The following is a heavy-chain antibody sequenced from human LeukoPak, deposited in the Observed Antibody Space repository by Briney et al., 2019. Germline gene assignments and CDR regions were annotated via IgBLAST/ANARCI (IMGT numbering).Heavy chain of an antibody. CDR3: ARDGATGGAFDI. Sequence: PGGSLRLSCAASGFTFSSYSMNWVRQAPGKGLEWVSYISSSSSYIYYADSVKGRFTISRDNAKNSLYLQMNSLRAEDTAVYYCARDGATGGAFDIWGQGTMVTVSS. CDR1: GFTFSSYS. D-gene: IGHD1-1*01. V-gene: IGHV3-21*05. J-gene: IGHJ3*02. CDR2: ISSSSSYI.